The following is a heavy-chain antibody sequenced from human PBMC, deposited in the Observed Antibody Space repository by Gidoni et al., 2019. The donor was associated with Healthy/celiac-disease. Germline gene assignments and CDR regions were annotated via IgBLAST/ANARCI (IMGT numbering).Heavy chain of an antibody. CDR1: GGSVSSGSYY. J-gene: IGHJ3*02. V-gene: IGHV4-61*01. D-gene: IGHD3-3*01. Sequence: QVQLQESGPGLVKPSETLSLPCTVSGGSVSSGSYYWSWIRQPPGKGLERIGYIYYSGSTNYNPSLKSRVTISVDTSKNQFSLKLSSVTAADTAVYYCARTGDFGVVIGAFDIWGQGTMVTVSS. CDR3: ARTGDFGVVIGAFDI. CDR2: IYYSGST.